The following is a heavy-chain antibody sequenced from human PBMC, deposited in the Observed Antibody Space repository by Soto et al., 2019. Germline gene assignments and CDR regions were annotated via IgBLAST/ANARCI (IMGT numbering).Heavy chain of an antibody. CDR1: GVTFSSYG. CDR2: IWYDGSNT. CDR3: ARDKCRRDGSRTYCYLDL. Sequence: GGSLSLSCAASGVTFSSYGMHWVRQAAGKGLEWVALIWYDGSNTSYADSPKGRFTSSRDNSKSTLYLLMNSLRAEDTAVYYCARDKCRRDGSRTYCYLDLWGQGTMVTVSS. J-gene: IGHJ4*02. D-gene: IGHD6-13*01. V-gene: IGHV3-33*01.